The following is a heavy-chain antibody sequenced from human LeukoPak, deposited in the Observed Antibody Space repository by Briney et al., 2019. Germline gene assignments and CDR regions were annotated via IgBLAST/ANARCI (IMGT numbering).Heavy chain of an antibody. D-gene: IGHD6-19*01. CDR2: INHSGST. CDR3: ARRFFYSSGWYGFDY. CDR1: GGSFGGYY. J-gene: IGHJ4*02. Sequence: SETLSLTCAVYGGSFGGYYWSWIRQPPGKGLEWIGEINHSGSTNYNPSLKSRVTISVDTSKNQFSLKLSSVTAADTAVYYCARRFFYSSGWYGFDYWGQGTLVTVSS. V-gene: IGHV4-34*01.